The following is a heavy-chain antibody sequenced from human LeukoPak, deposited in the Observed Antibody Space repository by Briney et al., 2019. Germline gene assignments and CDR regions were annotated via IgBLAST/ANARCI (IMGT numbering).Heavy chain of an antibody. CDR1: GGSISSSSYY. J-gene: IGHJ5*02. V-gene: IGHV4-39*07. D-gene: IGHD1-14*01. CDR2: IYYSGST. CDR3: ARGHNNQSKYRNKGGVWFDP. Sequence: SETLSLTCTVSGGSISSSSYYWGWIRQPPGKGLEWIGSIYYSGSTYYNPSLKSRVTISVDTSKNQFSLKLSSVTAADTAVYYCARGHNNQSKYRNKGGVWFDPWGQGTLVTVSS.